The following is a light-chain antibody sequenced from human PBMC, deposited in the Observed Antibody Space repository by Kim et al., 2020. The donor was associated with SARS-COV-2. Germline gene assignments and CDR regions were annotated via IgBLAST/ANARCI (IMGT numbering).Light chain of an antibody. J-gene: IGLJ1*01. V-gene: IGLV3-19*01. Sequence: ALGTTVRITCQGDSLIHDDASVYQQKPGQAPVLVIYRKSFRPSGIPDRFSGSSSGNTAALTITGAQAEDEADYYCNPRDSRRNHEVFGTGTKVTVL. CDR3: NPRDSRRNHEV. CDR1: SLIHDD. CDR2: RKS.